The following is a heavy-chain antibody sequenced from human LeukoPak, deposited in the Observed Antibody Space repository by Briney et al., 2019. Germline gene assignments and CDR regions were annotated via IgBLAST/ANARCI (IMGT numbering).Heavy chain of an antibody. J-gene: IGHJ5*02. CDR3: TTTIVGVTTWFDP. V-gene: IGHV3-15*01. CDR1: GFTFNSYW. CDR2: IKNKTNGGTT. D-gene: IGHD1-26*01. Sequence: GGSLRLSCAASGFTFNSYWMHWVRQAPGKGLEWVGRIKNKTNGGTTDYAAPVKGRFTISRDDSKNTLYLQMNSLKTEDTAVYYCTTTIVGVTTWFDPWGQGTLVTVSS.